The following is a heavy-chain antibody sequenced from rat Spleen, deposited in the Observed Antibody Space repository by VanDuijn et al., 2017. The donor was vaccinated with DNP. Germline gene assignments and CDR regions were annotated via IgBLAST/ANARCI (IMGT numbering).Heavy chain of an antibody. Sequence: EVKLVESGGGLVQPGRSLKLSCAASGLNFSDYWMGWVRQAPGKGLKWMGEIKHDSTIINYNPSLRDRFTISRDNAQNSLYLQMNNLGSEDTAIYYCVTRGTGSDNWFAYWGQGTLVTVSS. CDR3: VTRGTGSDNWFAY. J-gene: IGHJ3*01. D-gene: IGHD5-1*01. V-gene: IGHV4-2*01. CDR1: GLNFSDYW. CDR2: IKHDSTII.